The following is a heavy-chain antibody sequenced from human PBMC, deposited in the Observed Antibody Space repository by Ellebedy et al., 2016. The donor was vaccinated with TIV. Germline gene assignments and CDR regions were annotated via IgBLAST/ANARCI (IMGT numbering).Heavy chain of an antibody. CDR1: GGSISSGSSY. CDR3: ARVVVPAAMLLYYYYAMDV. J-gene: IGHJ6*02. Sequence: MPSETLSLTCTVSGGSISSGSSYWTWIRQHPGKGLEWIGYIYNSGNTDYTPSLKSRVTISVDTSKNQFSLKLSSVTAADTAVYYCARVVVPAAMLLYYYYAMDVWGQGTTVTVSS. V-gene: IGHV4-31*03. D-gene: IGHD2-2*01. CDR2: IYNSGNT.